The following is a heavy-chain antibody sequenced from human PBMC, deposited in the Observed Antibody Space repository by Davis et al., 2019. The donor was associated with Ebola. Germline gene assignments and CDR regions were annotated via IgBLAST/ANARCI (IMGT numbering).Heavy chain of an antibody. CDR1: GYTFTSNG. V-gene: IGHV1-18*01. Sequence: ASVKVSCKAYGYTFTSNGISWVRQAPGQGLEWMGWISTYSGNTNHAQKLQGRVTMTTETSTSTAYMELRSLRSDDTALYYCARVGRAAMAYQLFDYWGQGTLVTVSS. CDR2: ISTYSGNT. CDR3: ARVGRAAMAYQLFDY. J-gene: IGHJ4*02. D-gene: IGHD5-18*01.